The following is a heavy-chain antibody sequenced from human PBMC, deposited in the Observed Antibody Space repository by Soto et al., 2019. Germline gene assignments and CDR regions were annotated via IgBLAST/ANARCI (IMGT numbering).Heavy chain of an antibody. CDR1: GFTFSSYA. J-gene: IGHJ3*02. V-gene: IGHV3-23*01. D-gene: IGHD6-13*01. CDR2: ISGSGGST. Sequence: GGSLRLSCAASGFTFSSYAMSWVRQAPGKGLEWVSAISGSGGSTYYADSVKGRFTISRDNSKNTLYLQMNSLRAEDAAVYYCAKGQQQLPGLQRDDFDIWGQGTMVTVSS. CDR3: AKGQQQLPGLQRDDFDI.